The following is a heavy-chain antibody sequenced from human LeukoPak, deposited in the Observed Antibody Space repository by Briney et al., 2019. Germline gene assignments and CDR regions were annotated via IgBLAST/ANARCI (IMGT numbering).Heavy chain of an antibody. CDR1: GFTFTKTW. CDR2: IKEDGSAK. J-gene: IGHJ4*02. V-gene: IGHV3-7*01. CDR3: ARFGRELDF. D-gene: IGHD3-10*01. Sequence: GGSLRLSCAASGFTFTKTWMSWVRQAPGKGLEWLANIKEDGSAKYYLDSVRGRFTISRDNARNSLYLELDSLRAEDTAVYYCARFGRELDFWGQGTLVTVSS.